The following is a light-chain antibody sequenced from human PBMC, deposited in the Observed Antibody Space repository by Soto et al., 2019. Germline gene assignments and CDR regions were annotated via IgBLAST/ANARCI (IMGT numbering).Light chain of an antibody. CDR3: LSHTTRRIYV. J-gene: IGLJ1*01. CDR1: NSDIGAYDY. CDR2: NVN. V-gene: IGLV2-14*03. Sequence: QSVLTQPASVSGSPGQSTTISCSGTNSDIGAYDYVSWYQQHPGKPPKLIIYNVNNRPSGVSFRFSGSKSANTASLTISGLQTEDEADYYCLSHTTRRIYVFGPGTKVTVL.